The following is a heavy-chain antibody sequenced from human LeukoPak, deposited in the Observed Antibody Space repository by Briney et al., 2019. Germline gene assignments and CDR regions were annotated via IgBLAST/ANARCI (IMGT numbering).Heavy chain of an antibody. V-gene: IGHV4-38-2*01. Sequence: KPSETLSLTCAVSGYPISNAYYGAWIRQPPGKGLEWIGSLYHPDTTYYNPSLKSRVTMSADTSRNQFSLKLSFVTAADTAVYYCARQHDSYYYYYVDLWGTGTTVTVSS. CDR3: ARQHDSYYYYYVDL. J-gene: IGHJ6*03. CDR1: GYPISNAYY. D-gene: IGHD6-13*01. CDR2: LYHPDTT.